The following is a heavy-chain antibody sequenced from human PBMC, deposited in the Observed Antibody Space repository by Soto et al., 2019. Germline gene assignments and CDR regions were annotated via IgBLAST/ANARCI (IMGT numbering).Heavy chain of an antibody. CDR1: GFTFSSYW. CDR2: INSDGSST. V-gene: IGHV3-74*01. J-gene: IGHJ4*02. D-gene: IGHD4-17*01. CDR3: ARDPSGDYTPYYFDY. Sequence: EVQLVESGGGLVQPGGSLRLSCAASGFTFSSYWMHWVRQAPGKGLVWVSRINSDGSSTSYADSVKGRFTISRDNAKNTLYLQMNSLRAEDTAVYYCARDPSGDYTPYYFDYWGQGTLVTVSS.